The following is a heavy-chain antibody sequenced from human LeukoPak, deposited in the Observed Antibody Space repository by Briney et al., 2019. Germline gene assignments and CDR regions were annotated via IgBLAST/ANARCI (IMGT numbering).Heavy chain of an antibody. CDR3: ARGGAARLHFQD. V-gene: IGHV4-59*01. D-gene: IGHD6-6*01. J-gene: IGHJ1*01. Sequence: SETLSLTCTVSGGSISTYYWNWIRQPPGKGLEWIGYIYHSGSTNYNPSLQSRVAISVDTSKNQFSLNLNSVTAADTAVYYCARGGAARLHFQDWGQGTLVTVSS. CDR2: IYHSGST. CDR1: GGSISTYY.